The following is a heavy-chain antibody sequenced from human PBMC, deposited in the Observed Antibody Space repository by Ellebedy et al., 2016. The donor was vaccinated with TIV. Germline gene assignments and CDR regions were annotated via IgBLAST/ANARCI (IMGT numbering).Heavy chain of an antibody. CDR2: INPSGGST. CDR1: GYTFTSYY. J-gene: IGHJ4*02. Sequence: ASVKVSCKASGYTFTSYYMHWVRQAPGQGLEWMGIINPSGGSTSYAQKFQGRVTMTRDTSTSSVYMELSSLRSEDTAVYYCAREATVVTPSTQFDYWGQGTLVTVSS. CDR3: AREATVVTPSTQFDY. V-gene: IGHV1-46*01. D-gene: IGHD4-23*01.